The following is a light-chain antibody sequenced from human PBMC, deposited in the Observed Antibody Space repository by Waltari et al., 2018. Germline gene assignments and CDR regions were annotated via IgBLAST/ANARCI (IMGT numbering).Light chain of an antibody. J-gene: IGLJ1*01. V-gene: IGLV2-14*03. CDR1: SSDVGGYKY. Sequence: QSALTQPASVSGSPGQSITISCTGTSSDVGGYKYVSWYQQHPANAPKVVIYDVSQRPPGGSHRFSGSKSGNTASLTISGLQAEDEADYYCSSYTSTSTLGVFGTGTRVTVL. CDR3: SSYTSTSTLGV. CDR2: DVS.